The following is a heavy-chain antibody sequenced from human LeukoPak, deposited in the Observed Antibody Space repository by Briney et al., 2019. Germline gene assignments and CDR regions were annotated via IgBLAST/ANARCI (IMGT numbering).Heavy chain of an antibody. J-gene: IGHJ5*02. D-gene: IGHD4-17*01. CDR1: GYTFTSYG. V-gene: IGHV1-18*01. CDR3: ARDVHGDYGSGWFDP. CDR2: ISAYNGNT. Sequence: ASVKVSCKASGYTFTSYGISWVRQAPGQGLEWMGWISAYNGNTNYAQRLQGRVTMTTDTSTSTAYMELRSLRSDDTAVYYCARDVHGDYGSGWFDPWGQGTLVSVSS.